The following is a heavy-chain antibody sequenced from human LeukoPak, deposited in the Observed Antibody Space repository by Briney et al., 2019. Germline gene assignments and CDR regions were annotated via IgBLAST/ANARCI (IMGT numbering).Heavy chain of an antibody. CDR3: ARDYEDYDFWSGYYSAYYYYYGMDV. Sequence: GGSLRLSCAASGFTFSIYAIHWVRQAPGKGLEWVAVISYDGSNKYYADSVKGRFTISRDNSKNTLYLQMNSLRAEDTAVYYCARDYEDYDFWSGYYSAYYYYYGMDVWGQGTTVTVSS. J-gene: IGHJ6*02. CDR2: ISYDGSNK. D-gene: IGHD3-3*01. V-gene: IGHV3-30-3*01. CDR1: GFTFSIYA.